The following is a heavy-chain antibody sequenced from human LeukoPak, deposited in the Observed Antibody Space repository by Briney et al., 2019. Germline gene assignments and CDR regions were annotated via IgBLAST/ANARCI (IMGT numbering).Heavy chain of an antibody. CDR1: GFIFSSYC. D-gene: IGHD4-11*01. CDR3: PKALGDYSTFDY. V-gene: IGHV3-23*01. J-gene: IGHJ4*02. CDR2: IRGSGNNI. Sequence: GGSLRLSCAASGFIFSSYCMTWVRQAPGKGLEWVSAIRGSGNNIYYADSVRCRFTISRDNSKNMLYLQMNSLGAEDTAIYYCPKALGDYSTFDYWGQGTMVTVSA.